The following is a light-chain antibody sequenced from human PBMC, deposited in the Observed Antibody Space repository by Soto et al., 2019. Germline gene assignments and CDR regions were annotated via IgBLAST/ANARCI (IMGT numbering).Light chain of an antibody. CDR1: SSDVGGHNY. CDR2: EVT. V-gene: IGLV2-14*01. Sequence: QSALTQPASVSGSPGQSITISCTGSSSDVGGHNYVSWYQQHPGKAPKLMIYEVTKRPSGVSNRFSGSKSGNTASLTISGLQAEDEADYYCSSYTFTRTLYVSGTGTKVTVL. CDR3: SSYTFTRTLYV. J-gene: IGLJ1*01.